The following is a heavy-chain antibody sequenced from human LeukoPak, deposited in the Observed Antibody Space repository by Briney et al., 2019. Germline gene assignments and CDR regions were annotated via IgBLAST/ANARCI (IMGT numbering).Heavy chain of an antibody. Sequence: GGSLRLSCAASGFTFSNAWMSWVRQAPGKGLEWVGRIKSKTDGGTTDYAAPVKGRFTISRDDSKNTLYLQMNSLKTEDTAVYYCTIATPDDYGDYWGQGTLVTVSS. J-gene: IGHJ4*02. V-gene: IGHV3-15*01. CDR2: IKSKTDGGTT. CDR1: GFTFSNAW. CDR3: TIATPDDYGDY.